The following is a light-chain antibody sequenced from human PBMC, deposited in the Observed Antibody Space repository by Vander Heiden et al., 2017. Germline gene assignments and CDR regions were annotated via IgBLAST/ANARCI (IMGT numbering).Light chain of an antibody. J-gene: IGLJ3*02. CDR3: QAWDNNTVM. CDR2: QDT. CDR1: ELGDKY. Sequence: SFQSALPPPVSVSPALTASITCSGYELGDKYACWYQQKPGQSPVLVIYQDTKRPSGIPERISGSNSGNTATLTVSGTEAMDEADYFCQAWDNNTVMFGGGTKLSVL. V-gene: IGLV3-1*01.